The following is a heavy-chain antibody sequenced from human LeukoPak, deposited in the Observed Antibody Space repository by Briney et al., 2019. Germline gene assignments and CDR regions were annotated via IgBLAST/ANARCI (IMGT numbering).Heavy chain of an antibody. CDR2: ISSSSYI. CDR3: ATDWGSGGWYVGVY. Sequence: GGSLRLSCTVSGFTLSSYEMSWIRQAPGKGLEWVSSISSSSYIYYADSVKGRFTISRDNAKNSLYLQMNSLRTEDTAVYYCATDWGSGGWYVGVYWGQGTLVTVSS. J-gene: IGHJ4*02. CDR1: GFTLSSYE. V-gene: IGHV3-21*01. D-gene: IGHD6-19*01.